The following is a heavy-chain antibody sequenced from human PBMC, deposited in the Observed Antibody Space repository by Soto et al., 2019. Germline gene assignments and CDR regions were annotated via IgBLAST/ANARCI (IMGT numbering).Heavy chain of an antibody. V-gene: IGHV3-20*01. CDR3: VTTSSLYGSGTKPQDY. J-gene: IGHJ4*02. CDR1: GFKFDDYG. D-gene: IGHD3-10*01. Sequence: GXPQRVSSTASGFKFDDYGVSWIRQAPVKVLEWVSGINWNGGSTGYADSVKGRFTISRDNAKNSLYLQMNSLRAEDTSLYHCVTTSSLYGSGTKPQDYWGQGSLVTVSS. CDR2: INWNGGST.